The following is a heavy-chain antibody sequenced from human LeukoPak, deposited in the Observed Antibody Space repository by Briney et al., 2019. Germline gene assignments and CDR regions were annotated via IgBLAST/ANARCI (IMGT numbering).Heavy chain of an antibody. CDR2: ISGSGGST. Sequence: GGSLRLSCAASGFTFSSYAMNWVRQAPGKGQEWVSAISGSGGSTYYADSVTGRFTISRDNSKNTLYLQMNSLRAEDTAVYYCAKCLGSGRYASSDWGQGTLVTVSS. J-gene: IGHJ4*02. D-gene: IGHD6-13*01. CDR3: AKCLGSGRYASSD. V-gene: IGHV3-23*01. CDR1: GFTFSSYA.